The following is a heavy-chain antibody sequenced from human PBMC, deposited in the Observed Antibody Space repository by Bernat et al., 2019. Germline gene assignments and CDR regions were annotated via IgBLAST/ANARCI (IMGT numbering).Heavy chain of an antibody. J-gene: IGHJ5*02. D-gene: IGHD2-15*01. CDR1: GFTFSNAW. Sequence: EVQLVESGGGLVKPGGSLRLSCAASGFTFSNAWMSWVRQAPGKGLEWVGRIKSKTDGGTTDYAAPVKGRFTISRDDSKNTLYLQMNSLKTEDTAVYYCTTGGDVVVVAVSNWFDPWGQGTLVTVSS. CDR3: TTGGDVVVVAVSNWFDP. CDR2: IKSKTDGGTT. V-gene: IGHV3-15*01.